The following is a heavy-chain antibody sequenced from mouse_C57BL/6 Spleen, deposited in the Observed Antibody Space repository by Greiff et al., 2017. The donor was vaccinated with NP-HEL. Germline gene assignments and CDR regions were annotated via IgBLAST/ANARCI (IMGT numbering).Heavy chain of an antibody. CDR1: GFTFSDAW. Sequence: EVQLQESGGGLVQPGGSMKLSCAASGFTFSDAWMDWVRQSPEKGLEWVPEIRNKANNHATYYAESVKGRFTISRDDSKSSVYLQMNSLRAEDTGIYYCTRGNWDVDYAMDYWGQGTSVTVSS. CDR2: IRNKANNHAT. V-gene: IGHV6-6*01. J-gene: IGHJ4*01. D-gene: IGHD4-1*01. CDR3: TRGNWDVDYAMDY.